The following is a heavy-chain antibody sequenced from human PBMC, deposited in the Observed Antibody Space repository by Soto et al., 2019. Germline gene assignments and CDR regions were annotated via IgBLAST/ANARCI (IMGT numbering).Heavy chain of an antibody. CDR1: GGTFSTHT. CDR2: IIPILGVA. CDR3: ARDPDDYGDKGDT. J-gene: IGHJ5*02. Sequence: QVQLAQSGAEVKKPGSSVKVSCKASGGTFSTHTINWVRQAPGQGLEWMGRIIPILGVANYAQKFHGRVTITADKSTSTAYMEVSSLRSEDTAVYYCARDPDDYGDKGDTWGQGTLVTVSS. V-gene: IGHV1-69*08. D-gene: IGHD4-17*01.